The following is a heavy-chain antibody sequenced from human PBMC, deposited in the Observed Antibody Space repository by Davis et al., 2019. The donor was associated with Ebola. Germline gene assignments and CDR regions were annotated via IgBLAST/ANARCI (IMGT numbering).Heavy chain of an antibody. CDR2: INHSGST. Sequence: MPGGSLRLSCAVYGGSFSGYYWSWIRQPPGKGLEWIGEINHSGSTNYNPSLKSRVTISVDTSKNQFSLKLSSVTAADTAVYYCARGLRELLIYWGQGTLVTVSS. D-gene: IGHD1-26*01. CDR3: ARGLRELLIY. CDR1: GGSFSGYY. J-gene: IGHJ4*02. V-gene: IGHV4-34*01.